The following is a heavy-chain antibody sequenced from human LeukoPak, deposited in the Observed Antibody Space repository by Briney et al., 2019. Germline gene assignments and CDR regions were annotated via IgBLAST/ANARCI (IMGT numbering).Heavy chain of an antibody. D-gene: IGHD1-14*01. Sequence: PSETLSLTCTGSGGSISSGSYYWSWIRQPAGKGLEWIGRIYASGSTNYNPSLKSRVNISVDTSKNQFSLKLSSVTAADTAVYYCARGSGGVNWFDPWGQGTLVTVSS. CDR1: GGSISSGSYY. J-gene: IGHJ5*02. V-gene: IGHV4-61*02. CDR3: ARGSGGVNWFDP. CDR2: IYASGST.